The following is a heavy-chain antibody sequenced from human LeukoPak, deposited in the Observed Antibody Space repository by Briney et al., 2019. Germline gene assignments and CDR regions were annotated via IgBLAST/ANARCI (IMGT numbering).Heavy chain of an antibody. CDR2: INSDGSST. J-gene: IGHJ4*02. CDR1: GFTFSSYW. CDR3: ATESPGGVASDY. Sequence: GGSLRLSCAASGFTFSSYWMHWVRQAPGKGLVWVSRINSDGSSTSYADPVKGRFTISRDNAKNTLYLQMNSLRAEDTAVYYCATESPGGVASDYWGQGTLVTVSS. D-gene: IGHD4-23*01. V-gene: IGHV3-74*01.